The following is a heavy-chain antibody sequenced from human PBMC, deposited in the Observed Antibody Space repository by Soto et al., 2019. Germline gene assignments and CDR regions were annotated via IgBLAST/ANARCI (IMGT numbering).Heavy chain of an antibody. D-gene: IGHD2-2*01. CDR3: AREGKGYCSSTSCRPHFDY. J-gene: IGHJ4*02. Sequence: PGGSLRLSCAASGFTFSSYSMNWVRQAPGKGLEWVSSISSSSSYIYYADSVKGRFTISRDNAKNSLYLQMNSLRAEDTAVYYCAREGKGYCSSTSCRPHFDYWGQGTLVTVSS. CDR2: ISSSSSYI. V-gene: IGHV3-21*01. CDR1: GFTFSSYS.